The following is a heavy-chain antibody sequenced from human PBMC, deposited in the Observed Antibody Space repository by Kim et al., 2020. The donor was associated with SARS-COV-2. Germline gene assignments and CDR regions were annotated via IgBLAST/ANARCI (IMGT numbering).Heavy chain of an antibody. V-gene: IGHV4-39*01. J-gene: IGHJ2*01. D-gene: IGHD3-16*02. CDR3: ARLGGYHWYFDL. Sequence: YYNPPLKSRVTISVDTSKNQFSLKLSSVTAADTAVYYCARLGGYHWYFDLWGRGTLVTVSS.